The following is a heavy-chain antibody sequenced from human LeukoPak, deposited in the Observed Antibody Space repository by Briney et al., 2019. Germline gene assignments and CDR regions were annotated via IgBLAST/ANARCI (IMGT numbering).Heavy chain of an antibody. J-gene: IGHJ6*03. CDR3: AREPRYQLLNYYYYYMDG. V-gene: IGHV4-4*07. D-gene: IGHD2-2*01. Sequence: PSETLSLTCTVSGGSISSYYWSWIRQPAGKGLEWIGRIYTSGSTNYNPSLKSRVTMSVDPSKNQFSLKLSSVTAADTAVYYCAREPRYQLLNYYYYYMDGWGKGTTVTGSS. CDR2: IYTSGST. CDR1: GGSISSYY.